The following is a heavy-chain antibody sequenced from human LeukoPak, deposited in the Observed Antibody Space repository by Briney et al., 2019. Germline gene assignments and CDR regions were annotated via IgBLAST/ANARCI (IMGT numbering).Heavy chain of an antibody. V-gene: IGHV3-72*01. Sequence: GGSLGLSCAVSGLTFSDHKVDWVRQAPGKGLEWVGRIRNKANRDTTEYAASVKGRFTISRDDSKNSLYLQMNSLRAEDTAVYYCAKERGGSGWSSDAFDIWGQGTMVTVSS. CDR3: AKERGGSGWSSDAFDI. CDR2: IRNKANRDTT. CDR1: GLTFSDHK. D-gene: IGHD6-19*01. J-gene: IGHJ3*02.